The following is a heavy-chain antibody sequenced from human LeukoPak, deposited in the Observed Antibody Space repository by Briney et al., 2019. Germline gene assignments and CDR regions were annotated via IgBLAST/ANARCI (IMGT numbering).Heavy chain of an antibody. D-gene: IGHD2-21*01. J-gene: IGHJ4*02. Sequence: PGGSLRLSCAASGFTFSSYSMNWVRQAPGKGLEWVSYISSSSSTIHYADSVEGRFTISRDNAKNSLYLQMNSLRAEDTAVYYCARVGTEFHIDYWGQGTLVTVSS. CDR3: ARVGTEFHIDY. CDR2: ISSSSSTI. CDR1: GFTFSSYS. V-gene: IGHV3-48*01.